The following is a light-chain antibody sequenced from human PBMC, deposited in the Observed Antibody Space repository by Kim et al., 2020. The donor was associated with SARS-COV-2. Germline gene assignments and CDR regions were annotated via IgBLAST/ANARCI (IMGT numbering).Light chain of an antibody. CDR2: GAS. CDR3: QHYDSPPLS. V-gene: IGKV1-33*01. J-gene: IGKJ4*01. CDR1: RHISIL. Sequence: PVGDTVTISGPATRHISILVNLYQQRPGTPPELLIRGASYLETGVPSRFSVRGSGTDITFTLSSLQPEDTATYYSQHYDSPPLSFGGGTKVDIK.